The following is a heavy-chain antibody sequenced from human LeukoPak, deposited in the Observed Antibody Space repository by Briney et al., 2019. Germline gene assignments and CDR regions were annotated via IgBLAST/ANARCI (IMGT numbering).Heavy chain of an antibody. Sequence: PGGSLRLSCAASGFSVSTNYMNWVRQAPGKGLEWVSILYSGSSTYYTDSVKGRSTISRDNSRSTLYLHMTNLRAEDTAVYYCARVGDHYHWYLDLWGRGSILTVSS. CDR3: ARVGDHYHWYLDL. CDR2: LYSGSST. CDR1: GFSVSTNY. J-gene: IGHJ2*01. V-gene: IGHV3-53*01. D-gene: IGHD3-10*01.